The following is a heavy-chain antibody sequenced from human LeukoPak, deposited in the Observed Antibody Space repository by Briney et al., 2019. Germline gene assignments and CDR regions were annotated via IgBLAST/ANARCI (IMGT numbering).Heavy chain of an antibody. CDR3: ARIKSGIDF. J-gene: IGHJ6*02. V-gene: IGHV3-53*01. D-gene: IGHD1-26*01. Sequence: GRSLRLSCAASGFTVSTNYMTWVRQAPGKGLEWVSVIYSGGNTYYADSVKGRFTISRDNSKNTLYLQMNSLRAEDTAVYYCARIKSGIDFWGQGTTVTVSS. CDR1: GFTVSTNY. CDR2: IYSGGNT.